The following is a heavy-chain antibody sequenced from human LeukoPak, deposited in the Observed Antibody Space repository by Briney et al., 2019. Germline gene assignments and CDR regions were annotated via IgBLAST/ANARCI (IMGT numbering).Heavy chain of an antibody. V-gene: IGHV1-18*01. CDR2: ISAYNGHT. CDR1: GYTFSSYG. Sequence: GASVKVSCKASGYTFSSYGFTWVRQAPGRGLEWMGWISAYNGHTKYRQKLQGRVTMTTDTSTNTTYMELRSLRSDDTAVYYCARGLRTPDYWGQGTLVTVSS. D-gene: IGHD4-17*01. J-gene: IGHJ4*02. CDR3: ARGLRTPDY.